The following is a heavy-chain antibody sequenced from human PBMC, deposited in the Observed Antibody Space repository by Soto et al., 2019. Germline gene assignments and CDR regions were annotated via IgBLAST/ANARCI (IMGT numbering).Heavy chain of an antibody. CDR1: KFTINGYA. J-gene: IGHJ6*02. Sequence: GGSLRLSCTASKFTINGYAMHWVRQAPGKGLECVAAISFDGVNKYYADSVKGRFSISRDNAKNSIYLQMNRRRREDSAVYYFASSCHGRGYIWDGMEGWGRGTT. CDR3: ASSCHGRGYIWDGMEG. D-gene: IGHD3-22*01. CDR2: ISFDGVNK. V-gene: IGHV3-30-3*01.